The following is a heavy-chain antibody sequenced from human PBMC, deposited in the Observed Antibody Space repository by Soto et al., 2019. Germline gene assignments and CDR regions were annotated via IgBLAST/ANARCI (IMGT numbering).Heavy chain of an antibody. D-gene: IGHD6-19*01. J-gene: IGHJ5*02. Sequence: ASVKLSCKASGYTFTSYGISWVRQAPGQGLEWMGWISAYNGNTNYAQKLQGRVTMTTDTSTSTAYMELRSLRSDDTAVYYCARNHPSSSALNWFDPWGQGTLVTVSS. CDR1: GYTFTSYG. CDR3: ARNHPSSSALNWFDP. CDR2: ISAYNGNT. V-gene: IGHV1-18*01.